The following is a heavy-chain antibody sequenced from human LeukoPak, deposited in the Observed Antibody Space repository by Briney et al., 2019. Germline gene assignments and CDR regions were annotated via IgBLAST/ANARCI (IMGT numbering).Heavy chain of an antibody. Sequence: PGGSLRLSCAASGFTVSSNYMSWVRQAPGKGLEWVGFIRSKAYGGTTEYAASVKGRFTITRDDSKSIAYLQMNSLKTEDTAVYYCTRDQYGSGSYEAFDIWGQGTMVTVSS. V-gene: IGHV3-49*04. CDR1: GFTVSSNY. CDR2: IRSKAYGGTT. CDR3: TRDQYGSGSYEAFDI. J-gene: IGHJ3*02. D-gene: IGHD3-10*01.